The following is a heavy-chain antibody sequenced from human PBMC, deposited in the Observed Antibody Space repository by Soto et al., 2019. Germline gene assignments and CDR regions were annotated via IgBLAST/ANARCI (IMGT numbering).Heavy chain of an antibody. CDR2: ISSRSYTI. V-gene: IGHV3-48*02. CDR1: GFSFSTYS. D-gene: IGHD6-6*01. J-gene: IGHJ6*02. Sequence: EVQLVESGGGLVQPGGSLSLSCAASGFSFSTYSMNWVRQAPGKGLEWVSYISSRSYTIYYVDSVKGRFTISRDNAKNSLYMQMNSQSDEVTDVYYCARGGSSSDNGMDVWGQGTTVTVSS. CDR3: ARGGSSSDNGMDV.